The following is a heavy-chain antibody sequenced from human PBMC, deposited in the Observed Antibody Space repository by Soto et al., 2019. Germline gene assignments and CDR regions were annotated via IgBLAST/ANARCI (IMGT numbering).Heavy chain of an antibody. D-gene: IGHD2-21*02. V-gene: IGHV4-30-2*01. CDR1: GGSVNRGGCS. CDR2: IYRTGHT. Sequence: TYALSGGSVNRGGCSSSWIRQTPGKGLEWLAYIYRTGHTTYNPSLNSRATISLDEPNNQFSLHLTSVTAADTAVYYCARSIVTPTAIFAHWGQGPLVTVSS. CDR3: ARSIVTPTAIFAH. J-gene: IGHJ5*02.